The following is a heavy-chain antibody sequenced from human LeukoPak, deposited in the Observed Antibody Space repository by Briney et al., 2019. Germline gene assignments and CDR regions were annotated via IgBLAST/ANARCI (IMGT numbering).Heavy chain of an antibody. CDR3: ARGPEVRRVIYALDY. CDR2: INHSGST. CDR1: GGSFSDYY. V-gene: IGHV4-34*01. J-gene: IGHJ4*02. D-gene: IGHD3-10*01. Sequence: SETLSLTCAVYGGSFSDYYWSWIRQPPGKGLEWIGEINHSGSTNYNPSLKSRVSLLVDTSKNQFSLKLTSVTAADTAVYFCARGPEVRRVIYALDYWGQGTLVTVSS.